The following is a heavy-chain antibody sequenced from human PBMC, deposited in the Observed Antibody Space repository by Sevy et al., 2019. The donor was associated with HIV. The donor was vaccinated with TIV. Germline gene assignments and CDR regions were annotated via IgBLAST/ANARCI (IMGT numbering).Heavy chain of an antibody. D-gene: IGHD1-26*01. Sequence: GGSLRLSCAASGFTISSYGMHWVRQAPGKGLEWVAFIRYDGSNKYYADSVKGRFTISRDNSKNTLYLQMNSLRAEDTAVYYCAKFTQSGSLPSFDYWGQGTLVTVSS. CDR1: GFTISSYG. CDR2: IRYDGSNK. J-gene: IGHJ4*02. CDR3: AKFTQSGSLPSFDY. V-gene: IGHV3-30*02.